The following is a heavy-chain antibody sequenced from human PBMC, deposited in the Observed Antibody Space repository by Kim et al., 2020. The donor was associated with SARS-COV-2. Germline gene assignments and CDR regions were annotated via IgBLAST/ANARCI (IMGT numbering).Heavy chain of an antibody. Sequence: GSTYYADSGKGRFTISGDTSKNTVYLKMNSLRAEDTAVYYCAGAYYGGALYWGQGTLVTVSS. CDR2: GST. V-gene: IGHV3-53*01. CDR3: AGAYYGGALY. J-gene: IGHJ4*02. D-gene: IGHD1-26*01.